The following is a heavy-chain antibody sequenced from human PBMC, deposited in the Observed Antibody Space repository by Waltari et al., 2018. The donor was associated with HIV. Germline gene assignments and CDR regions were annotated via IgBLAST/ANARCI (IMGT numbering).Heavy chain of an antibody. D-gene: IGHD2-15*01. CDR2: INPKSGVT. J-gene: IGHJ4*02. CDR1: RVTLPAYY. V-gene: IGHV1-2*02. Sequence: QVQRVQSGDEGKKPGASVTVSCASSRVTLPAYYVHWVRQAPGQGLEWSGWINPKSGVTHFAQNFQGRINMTRDTSIKTAYLELSRLQSDDTAVYYCARDWWQLPSGGYFFDYWGQGTLVTVSS. CDR3: ARDWWQLPSGGYFFDY.